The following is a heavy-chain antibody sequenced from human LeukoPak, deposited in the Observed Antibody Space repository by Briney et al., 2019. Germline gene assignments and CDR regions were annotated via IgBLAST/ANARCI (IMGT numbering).Heavy chain of an antibody. Sequence: GGSLRLSWAASGFTFRSYGMSWGRQARGKGLDSVANIKQDGSEKYYVDSVKGRFTICRDNAKNSLYLQMTSLRAEDTAVYYCARDRYGYCSGGSCPFAGYWGQGTLVTVSS. D-gene: IGHD2-15*01. CDR3: ARDRYGYCSGGSCPFAGY. J-gene: IGHJ4*02. V-gene: IGHV3-7*01. CDR2: IKQDGSEK. CDR1: GFTFRSYG.